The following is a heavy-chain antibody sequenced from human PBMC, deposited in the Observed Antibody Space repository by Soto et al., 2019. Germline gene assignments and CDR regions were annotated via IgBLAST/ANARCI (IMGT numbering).Heavy chain of an antibody. CDR3: ARGAFCGGAHRCGGMDV. J-gene: IGHJ6*01. D-gene: IGHD2-21*01. CDR2: ISAYNGNT. V-gene: IGHV1-18*01. Sequence: ASVKVSCKTSGYMFTSEGISWVRQAPGQGLEWMRRISAYNGNTDYAQKVRGRVTLTTDTSTSTAYMELRSVRSDDTSVYYCARGAFCGGAHRCGGMDVWRQGTTVTV. CDR1: GYMFTSEG.